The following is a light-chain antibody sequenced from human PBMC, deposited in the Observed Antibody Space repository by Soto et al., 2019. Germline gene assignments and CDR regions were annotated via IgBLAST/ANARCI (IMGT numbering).Light chain of an antibody. J-gene: IGLJ2*01. CDR1: SRDVGSYNY. CDR2: EVT. CDR3: TSYTTSSTVV. Sequence: QSVLTQPASVSGSPGQSITISCTGTSRDVGSYNYVSWYQQHPGKAPKLMIYEVTNRPSGVSNRFSGSKSGNTASLTISGLQAEDEADYYCTSYTTSSTVVFGGGTKVTVL. V-gene: IGLV2-14*01.